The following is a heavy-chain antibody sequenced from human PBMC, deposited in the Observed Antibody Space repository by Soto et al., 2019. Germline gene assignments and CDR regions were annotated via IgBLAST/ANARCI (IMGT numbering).Heavy chain of an antibody. Sequence: GGSLRLSCAGFGFSFSNYGMHWVRQAPGKGLEWVAFISYDGSNKYYADSVKGRFTISRENSKNTLYMKMNSLRAEDTAVYYCAKDQSRFYGSGTYYTLHYWGQRTRVTVPS. CDR2: ISYDGSNK. V-gene: IGHV3-30*18. CDR3: AKDQSRFYGSGTYYTLHY. CDR1: GFSFSNYG. J-gene: IGHJ4*02. D-gene: IGHD3-10*01.